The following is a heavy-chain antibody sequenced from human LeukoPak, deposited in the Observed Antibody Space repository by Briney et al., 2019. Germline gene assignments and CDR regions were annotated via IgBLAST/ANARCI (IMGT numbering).Heavy chain of an antibody. CDR3: TSLYCSSTSCYTTLGDFWTEDAFDI. J-gene: IGHJ3*02. CDR2: IKSKTDGGTT. V-gene: IGHV3-15*01. Sequence: GGSLRLSCAASGFTFSDAWMSWVRQAPGKGLEWVGRIKSKTDGGTTDYAAPVKGRFTISRDDSKNTLYLQMNSLKTEDTAVYYCTSLYCSSTSCYTTLGDFWTEDAFDIWGQGTMVTVSS. CDR1: GFTFSDAW. D-gene: IGHD2-2*02.